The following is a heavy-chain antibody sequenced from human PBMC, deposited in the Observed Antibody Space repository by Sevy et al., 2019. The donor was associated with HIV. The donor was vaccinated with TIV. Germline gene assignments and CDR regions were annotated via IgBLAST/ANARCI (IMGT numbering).Heavy chain of an antibody. CDR1: GFTFEDYS. J-gene: IGHJ4*02. CDR3: VKTPMTEAAPFFDF. V-gene: IGHV3-9*01. D-gene: IGHD6-19*01. Sequence: GGSLRLSCVGSGFTFEDYSLHWVRQAPGKGLEWVSGIRWNSGSLDYWDFVGGRFTIFSDNAKNTQYLQMDSLRSEDTALYHYVKTPMTEAAPFFDFWGQGTAVTVSS. CDR2: IRWNSGSL.